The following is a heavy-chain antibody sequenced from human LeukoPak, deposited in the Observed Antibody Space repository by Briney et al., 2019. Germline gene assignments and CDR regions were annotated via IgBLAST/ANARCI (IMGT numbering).Heavy chain of an antibody. CDR3: ARGRFDFWTGFPPSLYYYSPLDV. CDR1: GGTFSSYA. D-gene: IGHD3/OR15-3a*01. Sequence: GASVKVSCKASGGTFSSYAINWVRQATGQGLEWMGWLNPNSGKTDYAEKFQGRVTMTRNSSINTAYLELHSLNSEDTAVYFCARGRFDFWTGFPPSLYYYSPLDVWGQGAAVTVSS. V-gene: IGHV1-8*02. CDR2: LNPNSGKT. J-gene: IGHJ6*02.